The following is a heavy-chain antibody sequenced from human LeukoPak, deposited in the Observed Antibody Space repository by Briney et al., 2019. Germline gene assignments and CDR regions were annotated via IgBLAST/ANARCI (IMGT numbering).Heavy chain of an antibody. CDR2: VNPNSGNT. CDR1: GYTFSTYD. CDR3: ARAIRYQLLSDY. V-gene: IGHV1-8*03. D-gene: IGHD2-2*01. J-gene: IGHJ4*02. Sequence: ASVKVSCKTSGYTFSTYDINWVRQAAGQGLEWMGWVNPNSGNTGFAQKFQGRATITRDTSITTAYLELSSLRSEVTAVSYCARAIRYQLLSDYWGQGSLVTVSS.